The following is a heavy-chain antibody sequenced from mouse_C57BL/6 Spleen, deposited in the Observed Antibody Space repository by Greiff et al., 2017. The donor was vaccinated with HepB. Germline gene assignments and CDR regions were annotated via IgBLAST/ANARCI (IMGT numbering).Heavy chain of an antibody. CDR2: IWSGGST. Sequence: VQLKVSGPDLVQPSQTLSITCTVSGLSLTSYGVHWVRQSPGKGLVWLGVIWSGGSTDYNAAFIPRLSISKDNSKSQVFFKMNSLQADDTALYYCARRELRDWYFYVWGTGTTDTVSS. D-gene: IGHD2-4*01. CDR1: GLSLTSYG. J-gene: IGHJ1*03. V-gene: IGHV2-2*01. CDR3: ARRELRDWYFYV.